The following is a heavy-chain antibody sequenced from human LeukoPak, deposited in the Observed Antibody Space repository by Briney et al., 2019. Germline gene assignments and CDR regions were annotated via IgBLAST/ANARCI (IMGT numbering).Heavy chain of an antibody. D-gene: IGHD1-1*01. Sequence: PSETLSLTCNVSGASVSTHSWTWIRQPAGKRLEWIGRIHASGSANYNPSLKSRVAMSVDTSNNQFSLKVTSVNAADTAVYYCARDNPPGSYDYWGQGTLVTVSS. CDR3: ARDNPPGSYDY. CDR1: GASVSTHS. CDR2: IHASGSA. J-gene: IGHJ4*02. V-gene: IGHV4-4*07.